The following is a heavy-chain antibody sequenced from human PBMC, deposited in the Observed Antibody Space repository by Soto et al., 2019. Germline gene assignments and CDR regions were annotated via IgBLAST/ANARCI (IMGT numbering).Heavy chain of an antibody. CDR1: GFTFSNAW. V-gene: IGHV3-15*01. J-gene: IGHJ4*02. D-gene: IGHD5-18*01. CDR2: IKSKTDGGTT. Sequence: GGSLRLSCAASGFTFSNAWMSWVRQAPGKGLEWVGRIKSKTDGGTTDYAAPVKGRFTISRDDSKNTLYLQMNSLKTEDTAVYYCTTGAWIQLWEPFDYWGQGTLVTVSS. CDR3: TTGAWIQLWEPFDY.